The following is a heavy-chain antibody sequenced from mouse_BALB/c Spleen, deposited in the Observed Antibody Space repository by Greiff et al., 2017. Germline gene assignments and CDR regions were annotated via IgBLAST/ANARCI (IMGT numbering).Heavy chain of an antibody. J-gene: IGHJ3*01. CDR2: ISSGGSYT. CDR1: GFTFSSYA. D-gene: IGHD1-2*01. CDR3: ASQGFTTATPWFAY. Sequence: DVMLVESGGGLVKPGGSLKLSCAASGFTFSSYAMSWVRQSPEKRLEWVAEISSGGSYTYYPDTVTGRFTISRDNAKNTLYLEMSSLRSEDTAMYYCASQGFTTATPWFAYWGQGTLVTVSA. V-gene: IGHV5-9-4*01.